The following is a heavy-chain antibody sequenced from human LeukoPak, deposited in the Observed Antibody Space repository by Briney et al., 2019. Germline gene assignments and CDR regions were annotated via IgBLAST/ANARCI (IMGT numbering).Heavy chain of an antibody. J-gene: IGHJ4*02. D-gene: IGHD3-9*01. V-gene: IGHV3-7*03. Sequence: GGSLRLSCAASGFTFSSYWMSWVRQAPGKGLEWVANIKQDGSEKYYVDSVKGRFTISRDNAKNSLYLQMNSLRAEDTAVYYCARDGRPYYDILTGSFDYWGQGTLVTVSS. CDR1: GFTFSSYW. CDR2: IKQDGSEK. CDR3: ARDGRPYYDILTGSFDY.